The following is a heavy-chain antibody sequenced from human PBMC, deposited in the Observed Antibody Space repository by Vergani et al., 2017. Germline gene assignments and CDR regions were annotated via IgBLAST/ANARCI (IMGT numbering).Heavy chain of an antibody. V-gene: IGHV1-18*01. CDR1: GYDFTNYG. J-gene: IGHJ1*01. Sequence: QVQPVQSGPEVKKPGASVKVSCKASGYDFTNYGLGWVRQAPGQGLEWMGWISAYNGNTKNAQKFQGRVSVTTDTSTTTVYMELRRLTSDDTAVYYCARGQSGSYYRYFEHWGQGTLVIVSS. D-gene: IGHD3-10*01. CDR3: ARGQSGSYYRYFEH. CDR2: ISAYNGNT.